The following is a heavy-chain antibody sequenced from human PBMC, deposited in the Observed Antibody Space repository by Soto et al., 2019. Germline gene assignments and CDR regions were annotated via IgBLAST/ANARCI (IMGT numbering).Heavy chain of an antibody. Sequence: VQLVESGGGLVQPGGSLRLSCAASGFTFSSYAMHWVRQAPGKGLEWVAVISYDGSNKYYADSVKGRFTISRDNSKNTLYLQMNSLRAEDTAVYYCARGQGLLWFGPVSGYFDYWGQGTLVTVSS. V-gene: IGHV3-30-3*01. CDR3: ARGQGLLWFGPVSGYFDY. J-gene: IGHJ4*02. D-gene: IGHD3-10*01. CDR2: ISYDGSNK. CDR1: GFTFSSYA.